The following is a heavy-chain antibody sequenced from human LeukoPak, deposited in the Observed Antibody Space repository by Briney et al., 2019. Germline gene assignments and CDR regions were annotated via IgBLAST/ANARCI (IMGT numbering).Heavy chain of an antibody. V-gene: IGHV3-23*01. Sequence: GGSLRLSCAASGFTFSSYAMSWVRQAPGKGLEWVSAISGSGGSTYYADSVKGRFTISRDNSKNTLYLQMDSLRAEDTAVYYCAKHYDFWSGYFPFDYWGQGTLVTVSS. CDR1: GFTFSSYA. CDR3: AKHYDFWSGYFPFDY. CDR2: ISGSGGST. D-gene: IGHD3-3*01. J-gene: IGHJ4*02.